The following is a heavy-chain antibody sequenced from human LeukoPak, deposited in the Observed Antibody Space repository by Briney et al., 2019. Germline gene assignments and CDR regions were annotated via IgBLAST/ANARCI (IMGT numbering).Heavy chain of an antibody. CDR1: GFSFSSYG. D-gene: IGHD6-19*01. Sequence: PGGSLRVSCAASGFSFSSYGMHWVRQAPGKGLEWVAFIRYDGSNKYYADSVKGRFTISRDNSKNTLYLQMNSLRAEDTAVYYCAKGLRSGSDYWGQGTLVTVSS. V-gene: IGHV3-30*02. CDR2: IRYDGSNK. CDR3: AKGLRSGSDY. J-gene: IGHJ4*02.